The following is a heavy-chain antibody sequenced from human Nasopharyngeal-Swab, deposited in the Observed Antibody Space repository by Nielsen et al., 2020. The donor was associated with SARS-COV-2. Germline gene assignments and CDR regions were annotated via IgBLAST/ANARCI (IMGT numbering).Heavy chain of an antibody. V-gene: IGHV4-34*01. CDR3: ARVSITGTTRPAFDY. D-gene: IGHD1-7*01. Sequence: SETLSLTCAGYGGSFSGYYWSWIRQPPGKGLEWIGEINPSGSTNYNPSLKSRVTISVDTPKNQFSLKLSSVTAADTAVYYCARVSITGTTRPAFDYWGQGTLVTVSS. CDR1: GGSFSGYY. J-gene: IGHJ4*02. CDR2: INPSGST.